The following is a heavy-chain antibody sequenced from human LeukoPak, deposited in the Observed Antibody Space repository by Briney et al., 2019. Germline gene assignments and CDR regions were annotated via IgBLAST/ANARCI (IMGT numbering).Heavy chain of an antibody. D-gene: IGHD1-26*01. CDR3: ARGGNYWPQWWFDP. Sequence: SETLSLTCTVSGGSISSSSYYWGWIRQPPGRGLEWIGYIYHTGSTSYNPSLKSRVTMSLDASKNQFSLELNSVTPADTAVYYCARGGNYWPQWWFDPWGRGTLVSVSS. J-gene: IGHJ5*02. CDR1: GGSISSSSYY. CDR2: IYHTGST. V-gene: IGHV4-61*05.